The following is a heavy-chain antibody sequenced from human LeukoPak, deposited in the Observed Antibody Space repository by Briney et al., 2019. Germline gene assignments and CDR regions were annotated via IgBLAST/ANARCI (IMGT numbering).Heavy chain of an antibody. CDR3: ARGGIFGVVIIPDYYYYMDV. V-gene: IGHV1-8*03. CDR1: GYTFTSYD. Sequence: ASVKVSCKASGYTFTSYDINWVRQAPGQGLEWMGWMNPNSGNTGYAQKFQGRVTITRNTPISTAYMELSSLRSEDTAVYYCARGGIFGVVIIPDYYYYMDVWGKGTTVTVSS. J-gene: IGHJ6*03. D-gene: IGHD3-3*01. CDR2: MNPNSGNT.